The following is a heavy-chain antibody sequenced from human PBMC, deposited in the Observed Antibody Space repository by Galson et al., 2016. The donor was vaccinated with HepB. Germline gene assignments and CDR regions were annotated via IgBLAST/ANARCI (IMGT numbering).Heavy chain of an antibody. D-gene: IGHD6-19*01. CDR3: VREGSGWSKF. Sequence: SVKVSCKASGGTFSSYSINWVRQAPGQGLEWMGWINPKTGDTRYTETFQDRVTLTRDISTSTVYMEVTSLRSDDTAIYYCVREGSGWSKFWGQGTLVTVSS. CDR1: GGTFSSYS. V-gene: IGHV1-2*02. J-gene: IGHJ4*02. CDR2: INPKTGDT.